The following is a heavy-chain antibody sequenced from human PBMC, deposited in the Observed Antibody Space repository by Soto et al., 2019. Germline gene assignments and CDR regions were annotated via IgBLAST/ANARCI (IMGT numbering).Heavy chain of an antibody. CDR2: ISPFNGNI. J-gene: IGHJ4*02. CDR1: GYTFRNYG. V-gene: IGHV1-18*01. CDR3: AKEEDSQTLDY. Sequence: ASVKVSCKASGYTFRNYGISWVRQAPGQGLEWMGWISPFNGNIKYGQKFQGRVTMTTDTSTSIAYMELTSLRSDDTAVYYCAKEEDSQTLDYWGQGTLVTVSS.